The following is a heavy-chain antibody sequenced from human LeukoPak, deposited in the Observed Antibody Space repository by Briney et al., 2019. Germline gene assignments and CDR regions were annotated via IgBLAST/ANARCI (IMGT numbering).Heavy chain of an antibody. V-gene: IGHV3-7*01. CDR1: AFIFSGHW. CDR3: ARDKMTGDSYFDY. Sequence: GGSLRLSCEGSAFIFSGHWMNWVRQTPGKGLEWVAHIKQDGSEKNYVDSVKGRFTISRDNAKNSLLLQMDGLRAEDTAVYYCARDKMTGDSYFDYWGQGILVTVSS. CDR2: IKQDGSEK. J-gene: IGHJ4*02. D-gene: IGHD7-27*01.